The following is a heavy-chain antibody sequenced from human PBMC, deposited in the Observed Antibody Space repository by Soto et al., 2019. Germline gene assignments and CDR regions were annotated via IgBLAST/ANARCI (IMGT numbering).Heavy chain of an antibody. CDR1: GGSISSYY. CDR2: IYYSGST. J-gene: IGHJ4*02. Sequence: SETLSLTCTVSGGSISSYYWSWIRQPPGKGLEWIGYIYYSGSTNYNPSLKRRVTISVDTSKNQFSLKLSSVTAADTSVYYCARDRLSSSSSWYYFDYLGQGTLVTVSS. V-gene: IGHV4-59*01. CDR3: ARDRLSSSSSWYYFDY. D-gene: IGHD6-13*01.